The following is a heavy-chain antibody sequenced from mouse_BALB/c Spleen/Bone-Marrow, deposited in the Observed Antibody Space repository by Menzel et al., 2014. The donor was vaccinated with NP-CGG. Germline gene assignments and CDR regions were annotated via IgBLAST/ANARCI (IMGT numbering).Heavy chain of an antibody. CDR2: IRNKANGYTT. V-gene: IGHV7-3*02. CDR3: ARYDGYSDNAMDY. J-gene: IGHJ4*01. Sequence: EVKLVESGGGLVQPGSSLRLSCATSGFTFTDYYMNWVRQPPGMALEWLGFIRNKANGYTTEFSASVEGRFTISRDNSQSILYLQMNTLRAEDSATYYCARYDGYSDNAMDYWGQGTSVTVSS. CDR1: GFTFTDYY. D-gene: IGHD2-3*01.